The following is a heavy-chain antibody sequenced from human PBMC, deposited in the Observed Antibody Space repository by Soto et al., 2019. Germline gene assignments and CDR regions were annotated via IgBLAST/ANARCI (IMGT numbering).Heavy chain of an antibody. CDR3: ARRVFHDIFSPTYYFDY. V-gene: IGHV5-51*01. D-gene: IGHD3-9*01. Sequence: PGESLKISCKTSGYTFTTSWIAWVRQLPGKGLEWLGVINPRDSDTMYSPSFEGLVTISADRSINTTYLQWSSLRASDTAIYFCARRVFHDIFSPTYYFDYWGQGTLVTVSS. CDR1: GYTFTTSW. J-gene: IGHJ4*02. CDR2: INPRDSDT.